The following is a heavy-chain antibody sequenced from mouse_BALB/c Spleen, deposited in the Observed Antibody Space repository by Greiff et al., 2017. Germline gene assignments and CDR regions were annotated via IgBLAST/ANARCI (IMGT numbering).Heavy chain of an antibody. J-gene: IGHJ2*01. Sequence: QVQLQQSGAELARPGASVKMSCKASGYTFTSYTMHWVKQRPGPGLEWIGYINPSSGYTNYNQKFKDKATLTADKSSSTAYMQLSSLTSEDSAVYYCAREITTATDYWGQGTTLTVSS. D-gene: IGHD1-2*01. CDR1: GYTFTSYT. CDR2: INPSSGYT. V-gene: IGHV1-4*01. CDR3: AREITTATDY.